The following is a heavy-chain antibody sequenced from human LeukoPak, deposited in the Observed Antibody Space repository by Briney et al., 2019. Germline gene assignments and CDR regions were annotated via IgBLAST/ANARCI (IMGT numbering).Heavy chain of an antibody. D-gene: IGHD4-23*01. CDR3: ARATNSYGGNSDY. Sequence: GGSLRLSCVASGFTFSDYTMHWVRQAPGKGLEYVSAISSYGNNTYYAKSVKARFTISKDNSKNTLYSQMGSLGADDMAVYYCARATNSYGGNSDYWGQGTLVTVSS. CDR1: GFTFSDYT. J-gene: IGHJ4*02. CDR2: ISSYGNNT. V-gene: IGHV3-64*01.